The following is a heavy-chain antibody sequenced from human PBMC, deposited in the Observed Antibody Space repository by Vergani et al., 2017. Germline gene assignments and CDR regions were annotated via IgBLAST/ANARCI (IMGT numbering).Heavy chain of an antibody. D-gene: IGHD6-13*01. Sequence: QVQLQESGPGLVKPSETLSLTCTVSGGSISSYYWSWIRQPAGKGLEWIGRIYTSGSTNYNPSLKSRVTMSVDTSKNQFSLKLSSVTAADTAVYYCARVEAGTPNYYYYCMDVWGKGTTVTVSS. CDR3: ARVEAGTPNYYYYCMDV. J-gene: IGHJ6*03. CDR2: IYTSGST. CDR1: GGSISSYY. V-gene: IGHV4-4*07.